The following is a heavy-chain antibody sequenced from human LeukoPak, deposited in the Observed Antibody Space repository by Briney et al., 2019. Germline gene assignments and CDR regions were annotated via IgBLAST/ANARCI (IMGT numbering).Heavy chain of an antibody. Sequence: SETLSLTCTVSGGSISSSSYYWGWIRQPPGKGLEWIGSIYYSGSTYYNPSLKSRVTISVDTSKNQFSLKLSSVTAADTAAYYCARGYSYGFHYFDYWGQGTLVTVSS. CDR1: GGSISSSSYY. D-gene: IGHD5-18*01. CDR2: IYYSGST. CDR3: ARGYSYGFHYFDY. J-gene: IGHJ4*02. V-gene: IGHV4-39*07.